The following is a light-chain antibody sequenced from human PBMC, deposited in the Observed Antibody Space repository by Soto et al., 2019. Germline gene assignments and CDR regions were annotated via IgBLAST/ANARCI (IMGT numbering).Light chain of an antibody. J-gene: IGLJ3*02. CDR3: SSYTTSSTWV. CDR1: SSDVGGYNY. CDR2: EVS. V-gene: IGLV2-14*01. Sequence: QSALTQPASVSGSPGQSITISCTGTSSDVGGYNYVSWYQQHPGKAPKLIIYEVSNRPSGVSNRFSGSKSGNTASLTISGLQAEDEADYYCSSYTTSSTWVFGGGTKVTDL.